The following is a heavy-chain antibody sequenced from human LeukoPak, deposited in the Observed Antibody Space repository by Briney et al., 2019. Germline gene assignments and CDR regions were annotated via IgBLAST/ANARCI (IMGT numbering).Heavy chain of an antibody. V-gene: IGHV1-69*06. J-gene: IGHJ5*02. CDR3: ARGDRDYGDYVHNWFDP. CDR2: IIPIFGTA. D-gene: IGHD4-17*01. CDR1: GCSFSSYG. Sequence: GASVKVSCKASGCSFSSYGIIWVRLAPGQGLEWMGGIIPIFGTANYEQKFHGRVTITADKSKSTAYMELRSLRSEDKAVYYCARGDRDYGDYVHNWFDPWGQGTLVTVSS.